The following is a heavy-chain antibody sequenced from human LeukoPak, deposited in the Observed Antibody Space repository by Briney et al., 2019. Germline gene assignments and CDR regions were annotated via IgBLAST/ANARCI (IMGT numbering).Heavy chain of an antibody. V-gene: IGHV4-30-2*01. Sequence: SETLSLTCVVSGGSISSGGFAWSWIRQPPGKGLEWIGYIYHRRGSYYNPSLTSRVTMSVDRSKNQFSLNLTSETAADTAVYYCARGGYNYPFFDYWGQGTLVTVSS. D-gene: IGHD5-18*01. CDR2: IYHRRGS. CDR1: GGSISSGGFA. CDR3: ARGGYNYPFFDY. J-gene: IGHJ4*02.